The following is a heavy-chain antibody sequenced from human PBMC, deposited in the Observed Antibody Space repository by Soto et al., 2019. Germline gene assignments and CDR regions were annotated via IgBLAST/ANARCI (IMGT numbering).Heavy chain of an antibody. J-gene: IGHJ6*01. V-gene: IGHV3-9*01. CDR2: ISWNSGSI. D-gene: IGHD6-19*01. CDR1: GFTFDDYA. Sequence: EVQLVESGGGLVQPGRSLRLSCAASGFTFDDYAMHWVRQAPGKGLEWVSGISWNSGSICYADSVKGRVTISRDNAKNYLSLQMTSLRAEDTALYYCAQDISWGRSGPRYYYGMDVWGQGTTVTVSS. CDR3: AQDISWGRSGPRYYYGMDV.